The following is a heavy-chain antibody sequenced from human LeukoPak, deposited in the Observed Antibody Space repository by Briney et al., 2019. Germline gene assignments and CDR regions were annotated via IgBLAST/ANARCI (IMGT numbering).Heavy chain of an antibody. J-gene: IGHJ6*03. CDR1: GGSISSYY. CDR3: ARRRGGDYGMYYYYYMDV. Sequence: SETLSLTCTVSGGSISSYYWSWVRQPPGKGLEWIGYIYYSGSTNYNPSLKSRVTISVDTSKNQFSLKLSSVTAADTAVYYCARRRGGDYGMYYYYYMDVWGKGTTVTVSS. CDR2: IYYSGST. D-gene: IGHD4-17*01. V-gene: IGHV4-59*01.